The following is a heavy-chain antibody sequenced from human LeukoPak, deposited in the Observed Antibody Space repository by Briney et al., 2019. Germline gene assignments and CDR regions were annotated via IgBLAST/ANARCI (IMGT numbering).Heavy chain of an antibody. V-gene: IGHV3-7*01. J-gene: IGHJ4*02. CDR1: GFTFSSYW. D-gene: IGHD6-19*01. CDR3: ARDSIAVAGTLKAFLDY. Sequence: GGSLRLSCAASGFTFSSYWMSWVRQAPGKGLEWVANIKQDGSEKYYVDSVKGRFTISRDNAKNPLYLQMNSLRAEDTAVYYCARDSIAVAGTLKAFLDYWGQGTLVTVSS. CDR2: IKQDGSEK.